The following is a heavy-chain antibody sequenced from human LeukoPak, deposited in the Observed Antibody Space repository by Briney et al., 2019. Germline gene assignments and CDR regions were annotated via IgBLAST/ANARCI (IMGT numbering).Heavy chain of an antibody. J-gene: IGHJ4*02. CDR3: ARGEVLRFLEWSYGDFDY. CDR2: ICYDGSNK. Sequence: GGSLRLSCAASGFTFSSYGMHWVRQAPGKGLEGVAVICYDGSNKYYADSVKGRFTISRDNSKNTLYLQMNSLRAEDTAVYYCARGEVLRFLEWSYGDFDYWGQGTLVTVSS. V-gene: IGHV3-33*01. D-gene: IGHD3-3*01. CDR1: GFTFSSYG.